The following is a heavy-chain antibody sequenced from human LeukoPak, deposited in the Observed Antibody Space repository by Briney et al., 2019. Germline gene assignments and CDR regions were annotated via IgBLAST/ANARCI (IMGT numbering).Heavy chain of an antibody. V-gene: IGHV3-7*01. J-gene: IGHJ4*02. CDR3: VSQEGAPR. D-gene: IGHD1-26*01. CDR1: GVTFSDYW. Sequence: GGSLRLSCAASGVTFSDYWMSWVRQTPGKGLEWVANIKEDGSEKDYVDSVKGRFTISRDNANKSVCLQMNNLRAEDTAVYYCVSQEGAPRWGQGTLVIVSS. CDR2: IKEDGSEK.